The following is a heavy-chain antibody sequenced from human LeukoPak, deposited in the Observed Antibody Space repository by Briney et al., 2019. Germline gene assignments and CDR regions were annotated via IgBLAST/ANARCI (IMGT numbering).Heavy chain of an antibody. D-gene: IGHD3/OR15-3a*01. Sequence: SETLSLTCTVSGVPISSYYWSWIRQPPGKGLEWIGYIHYSGSTRNYPSLESRVTISVDTSKNQFSLKLTSVTAADTAMYYCARHLDWDSGGDAFDFWDQGTMVTVSS. CDR1: GVPISSYY. CDR2: IHYSGST. J-gene: IGHJ3*01. CDR3: ARHLDWDSGGDAFDF. V-gene: IGHV4-59*08.